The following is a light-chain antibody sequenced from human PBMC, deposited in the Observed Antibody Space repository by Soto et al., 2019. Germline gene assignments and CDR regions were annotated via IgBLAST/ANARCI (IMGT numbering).Light chain of an antibody. CDR1: SSDVGSYNL. Sequence: QSALTQPASVSVSPGQSITISCTGTSSDVGSYNLVSWHQQYPGKAPKLMIYEVSKRPSGVSNRFSGSKSGNTASLTMSGLQAEDEADYCCCSYADSSPVIFG. J-gene: IGLJ2*01. CDR2: EVS. CDR3: CSYADSSPVI. V-gene: IGLV2-23*02.